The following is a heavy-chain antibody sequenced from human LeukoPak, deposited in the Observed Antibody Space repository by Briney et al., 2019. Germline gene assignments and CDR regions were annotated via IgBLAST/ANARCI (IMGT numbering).Heavy chain of an antibody. D-gene: IGHD6-13*01. V-gene: IGHV4-59*02. CDR3: ARGELISSSWYVYYYYGMDV. CDR1: GAGGSVSSHY. Sequence: SETPSLTCTVSGAGGSVSSHYWSWIRQPPGKGLEWLGYVYFNGATSYNPSLKSRVTISVDTSKNQSSLKLSSVTAADTAVYYCARGELISSSWYVYYYYGMDVWGQGTTVTVSS. J-gene: IGHJ6*02. CDR2: VYFNGAT.